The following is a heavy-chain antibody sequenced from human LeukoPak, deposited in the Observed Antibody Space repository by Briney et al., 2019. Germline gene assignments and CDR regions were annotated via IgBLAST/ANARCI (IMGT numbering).Heavy chain of an antibody. V-gene: IGHV3-11*01. CDR3: ARVHRMTTAYY. CDR2: ISSSGSTI. D-gene: IGHD4-17*01. J-gene: IGHJ4*02. CDR1: GSTFSDYY. Sequence: GGSLRLSCAASGSTFSDYYMSWIRQAPGKGLEWVSYISSSGSTIYYADSVKGRFTISRDNAKNSLYLQMNSLRAEDTAVYYCARVHRMTTAYYWGQGTLVTVSS.